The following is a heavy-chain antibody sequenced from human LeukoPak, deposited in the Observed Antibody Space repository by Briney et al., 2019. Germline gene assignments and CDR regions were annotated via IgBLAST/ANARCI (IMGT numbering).Heavy chain of an antibody. CDR3: ARWGGYSNPWWFDP. J-gene: IGHJ5*02. CDR2: IYTSGST. V-gene: IGHV4-4*09. Sequence: SETLSLTCAVYGGSFSGYYWSWIRQPPGKGLEWIGYIYTSGSTNYNPSLKSRVTISVDTSKNQFSLKLSSVTAADTAVYYCARWGGYSNPWWFDPWGQGTLVTVSS. D-gene: IGHD3-3*01. CDR1: GGSFSGYY.